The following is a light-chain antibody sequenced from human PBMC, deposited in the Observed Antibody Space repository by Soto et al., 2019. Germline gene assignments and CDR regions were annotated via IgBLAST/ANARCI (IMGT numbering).Light chain of an antibody. J-gene: IGLJ1*01. CDR3: GTWDSRLNAHV. V-gene: IGLV1-51*02. Sequence: QSVLTQRPSVSAAPGQKVIISCSGGTSNIGNNYACWYQHLPGTAPKLLMYEDNKRASGIPDRFSGSRSGTSATLGITGLQTGDEADYYCGTWDSRLNAHVFGTGTKLTVL. CDR2: EDN. CDR1: TSNIGNNY.